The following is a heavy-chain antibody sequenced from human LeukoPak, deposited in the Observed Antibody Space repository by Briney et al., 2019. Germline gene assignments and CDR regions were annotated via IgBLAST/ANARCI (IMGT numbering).Heavy chain of an antibody. D-gene: IGHD6-19*01. CDR3: AQMYSSGWPFDY. J-gene: IGHJ4*02. Sequence: GGSLRLSCAASGFTFDDYAMHWVRQAPGKGLEWVSGISWSSGSIVYADSVKGRFTISRDNAKNSLYLQMNSLRAEDTAVYYCAQMYSSGWPFDYWGQGTLVTVSS. V-gene: IGHV3-9*01. CDR2: ISWSSGSI. CDR1: GFTFDDYA.